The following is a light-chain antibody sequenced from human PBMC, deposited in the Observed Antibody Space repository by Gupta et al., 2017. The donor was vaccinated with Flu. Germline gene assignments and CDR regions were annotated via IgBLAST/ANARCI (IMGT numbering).Light chain of an antibody. CDR2: HAS. CDR1: HNIFNL. V-gene: IGKV1-5*03. Sequence: PFTLSASVVDRVTITCRAIHNIFNLLALYQQKPGKAPNLLIYHASSLESGVPSRFSGSGSGTEYSLTISSLQPDDFGTYYCHQDDSYPVTFGQGTKLEI. CDR3: HQDDSYPVT. J-gene: IGKJ2*01.